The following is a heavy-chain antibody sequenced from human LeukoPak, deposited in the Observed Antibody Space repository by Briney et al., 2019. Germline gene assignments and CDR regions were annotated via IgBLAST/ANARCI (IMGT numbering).Heavy chain of an antibody. Sequence: PSETLSLTCTVSGGSISSGGYYWSWIRQHPGKGLEWIGYIYYSGSTSYNPSLKSRVTISVDTSKNQFSLKLSSVTAADTAVYYCARLEGQLDAFDIWGQGTMVTVSS. CDR3: ARLEGQLDAFDI. D-gene: IGHD1-1*01. CDR1: GGSISSGGYY. CDR2: IYYSGST. J-gene: IGHJ3*02. V-gene: IGHV4-61*08.